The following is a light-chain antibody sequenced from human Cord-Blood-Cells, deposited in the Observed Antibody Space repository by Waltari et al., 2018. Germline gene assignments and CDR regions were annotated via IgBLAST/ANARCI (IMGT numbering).Light chain of an antibody. CDR2: AAS. J-gene: IGKJ5*01. Sequence: DIQMTQSPSSMSASVGDRVTITCRASQSISSYLNWYQQKPGKAPKLLIYAASSLQSGVPSRFRCSGSWTDSTLSIRSPQPEDFSTYYCQQGYSPPITFGQGTRLEIK. CDR1: QSISSY. CDR3: QQGYSPPIT. V-gene: IGKV1-39*01.